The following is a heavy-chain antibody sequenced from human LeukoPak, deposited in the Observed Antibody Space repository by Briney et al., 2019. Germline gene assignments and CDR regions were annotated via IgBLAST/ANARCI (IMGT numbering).Heavy chain of an antibody. D-gene: IGHD5-24*01. Sequence: GRSLRFSCITSGFIFGDYAINWVRQAPGEGLQWVGCTRSKAYGGASLYAAAVRGRFTISRDDSTSIAYLQMDSLKTEDTAIYYCTRGMRIGYNYLNYFDYWGQGSLVTVSS. V-gene: IGHV3-49*04. CDR3: TRGMRIGYNYLNYFDY. CDR1: GFIFGDYA. CDR2: TRSKAYGGAS. J-gene: IGHJ4*02.